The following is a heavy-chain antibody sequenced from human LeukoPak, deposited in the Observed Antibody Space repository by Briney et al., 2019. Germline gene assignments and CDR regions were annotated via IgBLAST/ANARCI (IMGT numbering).Heavy chain of an antibody. CDR2: IYYSGST. D-gene: IGHD1-26*01. J-gene: IGHJ5*02. CDR3: ARIGRVVGATSP. CDR1: GGSISSSSYY. V-gene: IGHV4-39*07. Sequence: SETLSLTCTVSGGSISSSSYYWGWIRQPPGKGLEWIGSIYYSGSTYYNLSLKSRVTISVDTSKNQFSLKLSSVTAADTAVYYCARIGRVVGATSPWGQGTLVTVSS.